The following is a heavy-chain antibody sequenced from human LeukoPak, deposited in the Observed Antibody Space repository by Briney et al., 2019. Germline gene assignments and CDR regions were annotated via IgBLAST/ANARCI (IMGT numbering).Heavy chain of an antibody. D-gene: IGHD3-10*01. CDR2: ISYDGSNK. CDR3: ARSSGSYIFDC. V-gene: IGHV3-30*04. Sequence: GGSLRLSCAASGFTFSSYAMHWVRQAPGKGLEWVAVISYDGSNKYYADSVKGRFTISRDNSKNTLYLQMNSLRAEDTAVYYCARSSGSYIFDCWGQGTLVTVSS. J-gene: IGHJ4*02. CDR1: GFTFSSYA.